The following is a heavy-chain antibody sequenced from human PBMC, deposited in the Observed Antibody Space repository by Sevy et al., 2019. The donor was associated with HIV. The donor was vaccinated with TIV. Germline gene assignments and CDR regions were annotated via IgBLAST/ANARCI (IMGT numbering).Heavy chain of an antibody. J-gene: IGHJ6*02. V-gene: IGHV3-21*01. Sequence: GGSLRLSCVGSGFNFNKHFMVWVRQVPGRGLQWVSSISSRSGYIFYSDSVRGRFTISRDNAKNSLFLEMNNLGVEDTAVYYCTREASAAGTSFGLDVWGQGTTVTVSS. D-gene: IGHD6-13*01. CDR2: ISSRSGYI. CDR1: GFNFNKHF. CDR3: TREASAAGTSFGLDV.